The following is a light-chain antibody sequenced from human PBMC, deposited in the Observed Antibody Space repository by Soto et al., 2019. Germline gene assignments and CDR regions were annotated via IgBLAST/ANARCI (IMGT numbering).Light chain of an antibody. CDR2: GSS. CDR1: QSVSSN. J-gene: IGKJ1*01. CDR3: QQYNNWPPWT. Sequence: EIVMTQSPATLSVSPGERATLSCRASQSVSSNLAWYQQKPGQAPRLLIYGSSTRATGIPARFSGSGSGTEFTLTISSLQSEDFAVYYCQQYNNWPPWTFGTGTKVAIK. V-gene: IGKV3-15*01.